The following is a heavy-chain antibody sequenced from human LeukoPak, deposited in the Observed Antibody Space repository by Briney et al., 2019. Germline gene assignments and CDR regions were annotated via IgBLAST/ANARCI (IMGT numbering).Heavy chain of an antibody. Sequence: ASVKVSCKASGHTFTNYYMHWVRQAPGQGLEWMGIINPSSGRTSHAQKFQGKVTMTRDTSTNTSYMEVSSLRSEDTAMYYCARDLTNWGQGTLVTVSS. J-gene: IGHJ4*02. CDR3: ARDLTN. CDR1: GHTFTNYY. CDR2: INPSSGRT. V-gene: IGHV1-46*03. D-gene: IGHD1-1*01.